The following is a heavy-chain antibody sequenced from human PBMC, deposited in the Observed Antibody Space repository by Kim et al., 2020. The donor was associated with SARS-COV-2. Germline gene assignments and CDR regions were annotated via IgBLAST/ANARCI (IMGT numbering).Heavy chain of an antibody. CDR3: ARDRHEYYYDSSGYENWFDP. CDR2: IYTSGST. J-gene: IGHJ5*02. D-gene: IGHD3-22*01. V-gene: IGHV4-4*07. CDR1: GGSISSYY. Sequence: SETLSLTCTVSGGSISSYYWSWIRQPAGKGLEWIGRIYTSGSTNYNPSLKSRVTMSVDTSKNQFSLKLSSVTAADTAVYYCARDRHEYYYDSSGYENWFDPWGQGTLVTVSS.